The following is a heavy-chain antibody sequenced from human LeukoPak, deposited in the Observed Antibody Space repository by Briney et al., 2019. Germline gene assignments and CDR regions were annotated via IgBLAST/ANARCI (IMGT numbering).Heavy chain of an antibody. CDR1: GFTFNNYA. Sequence: GRSLRLSCVASGFTFNNYAMHWVRQAPGRGLEWISDIYSGGTTFYAGSVEGRFTISRDDSKNTMFLQMNSLRAEDTAVYYCRRPYYYYGSDSDSYIDVWGKGTTVIVSS. D-gene: IGHD3-22*01. J-gene: IGHJ6*03. CDR3: RRPYYYYGSDSDSYIDV. CDR2: IYSGGTT. V-gene: IGHV3-53*01.